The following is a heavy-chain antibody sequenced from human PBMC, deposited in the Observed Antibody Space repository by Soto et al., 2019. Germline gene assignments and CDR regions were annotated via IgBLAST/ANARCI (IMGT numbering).Heavy chain of an antibody. Sequence: QVQLVQSGAEVRKPGSSVTVSCKASGGTFSNYAISWVRQAPGQGLEWKGGIIPIVGTGSYAQKFHGRVTITADEPTTTAYMELSSLRFEDAAVYYCARVVILVPTASTHYYYHMDVWGPGTTVTVSS. CDR2: IIPIVGTG. D-gene: IGHD2-2*01. CDR1: GGTFSNYA. J-gene: IGHJ6*02. CDR3: ARVVILVPTASTHYYYHMDV. V-gene: IGHV1-69*01.